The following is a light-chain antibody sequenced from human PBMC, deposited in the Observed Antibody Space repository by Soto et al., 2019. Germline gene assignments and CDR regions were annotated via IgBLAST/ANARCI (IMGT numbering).Light chain of an antibody. J-gene: IGLJ1*01. CDR2: EVS. CDR1: SSDVGGYNY. CDR3: SSYTSSSTPYL. Sequence: QAVVTQPASVSGSLGQSITISCTGTSSDVGGYNYVSWYQQHPGKAPKLMIYEVSNRPSGVSNRFSGSKSGNTASLTISGLQAEDEAEYYCSSYTSSSTPYLFGTGTKLTVL. V-gene: IGLV2-14*01.